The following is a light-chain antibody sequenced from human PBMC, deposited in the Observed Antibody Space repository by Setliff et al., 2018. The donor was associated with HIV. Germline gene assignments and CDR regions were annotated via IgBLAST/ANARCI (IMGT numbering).Light chain of an antibody. CDR2: IND. Sequence: QSALTQPPSASGTPGQRVTISCSGSSSNIGSNTVTWYQQLPGTAPRLLIYINDHRPSGVPHRFSGSKSGTTASLAISGLQSEDEADYYCSTWDDSLNAKVFGTGTKAPS. J-gene: IGLJ1*01. CDR1: SSNIGSNT. V-gene: IGLV1-44*01. CDR3: STWDDSLNAKV.